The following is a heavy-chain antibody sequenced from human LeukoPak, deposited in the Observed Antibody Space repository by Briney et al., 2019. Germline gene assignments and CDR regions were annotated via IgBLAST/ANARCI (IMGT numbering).Heavy chain of an antibody. CDR2: INPSGGST. CDR3: ARGVLTGYFGMDV. Sequence: ASVKVSCKASGYTFTSYYMHWVRQAPGQGLEWMGIINPSGGSTTYAQKFQGRVTMTRDTSTSTVYMELSSLRSEDTAMYYCARGVLTGYFGMDVWGQGTTVTVSS. CDR1: GYTFTSYY. V-gene: IGHV1-46*01. D-gene: IGHD3-9*01. J-gene: IGHJ6*02.